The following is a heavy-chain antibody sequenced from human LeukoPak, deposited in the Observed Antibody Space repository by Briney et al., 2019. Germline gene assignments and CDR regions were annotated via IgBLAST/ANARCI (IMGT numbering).Heavy chain of an antibody. D-gene: IGHD4-23*01. J-gene: IGHJ4*02. CDR2: IASDGSST. CDR1: GFTFSSYW. Sequence: GGSLRLSCAASGFTFSSYWMNWVRQAPGKGLVWVSRIASDGSSTTFADSVKGRFSISRDNAKNTLYLQVNSLRVEDTAVYYCARGRPHGNDYWGQGTLVTVSS. CDR3: ARGRPHGNDY. V-gene: IGHV3-74*01.